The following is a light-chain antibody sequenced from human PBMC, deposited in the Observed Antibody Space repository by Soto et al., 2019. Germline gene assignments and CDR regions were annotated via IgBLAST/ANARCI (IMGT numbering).Light chain of an antibody. Sequence: QAVMTQPPSMSACPGQKVTICFSGSSSNIGGNSVSWYQQLPGTSPKLLIYDHSKRPSGIPDRFSCYKSGTSDTLSITGFQTGDEAGYYCGSCNSSLSADIFGTGPKVTVL. V-gene: IGLV1-51*01. J-gene: IGLJ1*01. CDR3: GSCNSSLSADI. CDR1: SSNIGGNS. CDR2: DHS.